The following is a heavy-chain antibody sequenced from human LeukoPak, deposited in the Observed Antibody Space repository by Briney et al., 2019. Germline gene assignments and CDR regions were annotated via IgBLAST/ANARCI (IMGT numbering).Heavy chain of an antibody. CDR2: ISSDGGST. CDR1: GFTFSTYA. J-gene: IGHJ4*02. D-gene: IGHD5-24*01. V-gene: IGHV3-64D*06. CDR3: VKRDGYNYDY. Sequence: GGSLRLSCSASGFTFSTYAMQWVRQAPGKGLEFVSGISSDGGSTSYADSVKGRFTISRDNSKNTLYLQMSSLRTEDTAVYYCVKRDGYNYDYWGQGTLVTVSS.